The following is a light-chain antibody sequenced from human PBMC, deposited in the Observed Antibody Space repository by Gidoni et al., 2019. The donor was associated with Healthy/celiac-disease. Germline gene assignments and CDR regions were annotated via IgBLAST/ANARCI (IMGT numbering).Light chain of an antibody. V-gene: IGKV3-20*01. J-gene: IGKJ4*01. Sequence: EIVLTQSPGTLSLSPGERATLSCRASQSVSSSYLAWYQQKPGQAPRLLIYGASSRATGIPDRFSGGGSGTDFTLTISRLEPEDFAVYYCQQYGSSPLTFXGXTKVXIK. CDR3: QQYGSSPLT. CDR1: QSVSSSY. CDR2: GAS.